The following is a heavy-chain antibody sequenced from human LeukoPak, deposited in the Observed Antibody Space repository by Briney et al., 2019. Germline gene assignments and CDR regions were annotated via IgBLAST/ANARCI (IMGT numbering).Heavy chain of an antibody. CDR2: ISGSGGST. CDR1: GFTFSNYA. V-gene: IGHV3-23*01. D-gene: IGHD5-18*01. Sequence: GGSLRLSCAASGFTFSNYAMSWVRQAPGKGLEWVSTISGSGGSTYYADSVKGQFTISRDNSKNTLYLQMNSLRAEDTAVYYCAKSGGYSYGFRSHRNWFDPWGQGTLVTVSS. J-gene: IGHJ5*02. CDR3: AKSGGYSYGFRSHRNWFDP.